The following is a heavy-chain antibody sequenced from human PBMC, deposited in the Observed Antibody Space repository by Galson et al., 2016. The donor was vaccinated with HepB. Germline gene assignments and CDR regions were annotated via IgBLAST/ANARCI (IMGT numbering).Heavy chain of an antibody. CDR2: INSRGLT. V-gene: IGHV4-34*01. J-gene: IGHJ5*02. Sequence: SETLSLTCGVTGVPFSGYYWAWIRQAPGKGLQNIGDINSRGLTKYSASLQSRVTISVDTSRRQISLKMTRVTAADSAVYFCARDGFCADGVCKEGWFDLWGQGTQVIVSS. CDR3: ARDGFCADGVCKEGWFDL. CDR1: GVPFSGYY. D-gene: IGHD3-3*01.